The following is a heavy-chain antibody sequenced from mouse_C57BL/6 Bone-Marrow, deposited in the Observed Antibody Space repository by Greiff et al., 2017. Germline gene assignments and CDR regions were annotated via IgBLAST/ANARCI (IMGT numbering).Heavy chain of an antibody. J-gene: IGHJ4*01. CDR3: AREGTAVVGGMDY. Sequence: VKLQQPGAELVRPGSSVKLSCKASGYTFTSYWMDWVKQRPGQGLEWIGNIYPSDSETHYNQKFKDKATLTVDKSSSTAYMQLSSLTSEDSAVYDCAREGTAVVGGMDYWGQGTSVTVSS. D-gene: IGHD1-1*01. CDR1: GYTFTSYW. CDR2: IYPSDSET. V-gene: IGHV1-61*01.